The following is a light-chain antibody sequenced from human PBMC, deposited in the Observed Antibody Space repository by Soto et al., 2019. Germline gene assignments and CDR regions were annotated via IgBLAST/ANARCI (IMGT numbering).Light chain of an antibody. V-gene: IGLV1-51*01. CDR2: DNN. CDR1: SSNIGNNY. Sequence: TQPPSVSAAPGQTVTISCSGSSSNIGNNYVSWYQQLPGTAPKLLIYDNNKRPSGIPDRFSGSKSGTSATLGITGLQTGDEADYYCGTWDSSLSAVVFGGGTKLTVL. J-gene: IGLJ2*01. CDR3: GTWDSSLSAVV.